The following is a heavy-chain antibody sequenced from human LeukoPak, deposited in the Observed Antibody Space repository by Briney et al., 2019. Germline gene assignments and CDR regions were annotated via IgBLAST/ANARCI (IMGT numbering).Heavy chain of an antibody. CDR3: ARPQFDY. Sequence: GGSLRLSCATSGFASSSYWMLWVRQAPGKGLVWVSRISGDGSITTYADSVKGRFTISRDNTKNILYLQMNSLRDQDTAPYYCARPQFDYWGQGLLVTVSS. CDR1: GFASSSYW. J-gene: IGHJ4*02. CDR2: ISGDGSIT. D-gene: IGHD2-21*01. V-gene: IGHV3-74*01.